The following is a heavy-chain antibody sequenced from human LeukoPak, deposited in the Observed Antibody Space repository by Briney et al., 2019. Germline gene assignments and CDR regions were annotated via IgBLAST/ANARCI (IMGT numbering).Heavy chain of an antibody. CDR1: GFSLSSYW. D-gene: IGHD3-10*01. Sequence: PGGSLRLSCAASGFSLSSYWMHWVRQAPGKGLVWVSRINNDGINTNYADSVKGRFTISKDNAKNTLYLQMNSLRAEDTAVYYCGRDQSSGSGSYQDCWGQGTLVTVSS. J-gene: IGHJ4*02. V-gene: IGHV3-74*01. CDR3: GRDQSSGSGSYQDC. CDR2: INNDGINT.